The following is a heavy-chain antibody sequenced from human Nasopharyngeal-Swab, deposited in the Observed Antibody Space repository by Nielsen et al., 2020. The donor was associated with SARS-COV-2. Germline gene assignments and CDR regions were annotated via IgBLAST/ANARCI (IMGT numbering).Heavy chain of an antibody. D-gene: IGHD6-6*01. Sequence: GGSLRLSCAASGFTFSSYAMHWVRQAPGKGLEYVSAISSNGGSTYYANSVKGRFTISRDNSKNTLYLQMGSLRAEDMAVYYCASHPASSSSVYYYYGMDVWGQGTTVTVSS. CDR3: ASHPASSSSVYYYYGMDV. V-gene: IGHV3-64*01. CDR1: GFTFSSYA. J-gene: IGHJ6*02. CDR2: ISSNGGST.